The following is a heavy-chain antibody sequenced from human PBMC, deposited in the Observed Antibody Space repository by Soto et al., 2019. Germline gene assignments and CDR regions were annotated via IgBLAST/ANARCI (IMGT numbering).Heavy chain of an antibody. J-gene: IGHJ6*02. CDR1: GYILTTYS. CDR2: INPSSGRT. D-gene: IGHD6-25*01. Sequence: QVQLVQSGAEVKKPGASVKVSCKASGYILTTYSMHWVRQAPRQGLEWMGVINPSSGRTSYAPKFQGRVTMTGDTSTSAVYMELSSLRPEDTAVYYCARDRGARLLIYGMDVWGQGTTVTVSS. CDR3: ARDRGARLLIYGMDV. V-gene: IGHV1-46*01.